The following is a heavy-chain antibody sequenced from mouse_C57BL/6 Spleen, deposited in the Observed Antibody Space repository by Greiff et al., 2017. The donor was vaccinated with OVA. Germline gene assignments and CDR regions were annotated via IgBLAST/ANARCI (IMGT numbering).Heavy chain of an antibody. Sequence: EVNVVESVAELVRPGASVKLSCTASGFNIKNTYMHWVKQRPEQGLEWIGRIDPANGNTKYAPKFQGKATITADTSSNTAYLQLSSLTSEDTAIYYCASIYYGNYFYAMDYWGQGTSVTVSS. J-gene: IGHJ4*01. CDR1: GFNIKNTY. V-gene: IGHV14-3*01. D-gene: IGHD2-1*01. CDR2: IDPANGNT. CDR3: ASIYYGNYFYAMDY.